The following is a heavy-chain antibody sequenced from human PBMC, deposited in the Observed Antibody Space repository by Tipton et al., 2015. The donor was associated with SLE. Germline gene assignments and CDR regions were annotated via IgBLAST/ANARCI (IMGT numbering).Heavy chain of an antibody. CDR3: ARGFPSYYDVGPFDV. CDR2: LYTSGTT. V-gene: IGHV4-4*07. Sequence: TLSLTCSVSGVSISSYYWSWIRQPAGKGLEWIGRLYTSGTTNYNPSLKSRVTMSVDTSKNQFSLQLSSVTAADTAVYYCARGFPSYYDVGPFDVWGQGTMVTVSS. J-gene: IGHJ3*01. CDR1: GVSISSYY. D-gene: IGHD3-22*01.